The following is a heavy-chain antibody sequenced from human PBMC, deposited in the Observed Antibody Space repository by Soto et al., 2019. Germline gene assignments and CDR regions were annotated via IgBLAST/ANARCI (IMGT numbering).Heavy chain of an antibody. CDR1: GYTFISHG. V-gene: IGHV1-18*04. D-gene: IGHD2-15*01. Sequence: GASVKVSCKASGYTFISHGISWVRQAPGQGLEWMRWISGKNGNTNYAQKLQGRVTLTTDTSTSTAYMELRSLRSDDTAVYYCARVSSSIVVVPDYGMDVWGQGTTVTVSS. CDR2: ISGKNGNT. J-gene: IGHJ6*02. CDR3: ARVSSSIVVVPDYGMDV.